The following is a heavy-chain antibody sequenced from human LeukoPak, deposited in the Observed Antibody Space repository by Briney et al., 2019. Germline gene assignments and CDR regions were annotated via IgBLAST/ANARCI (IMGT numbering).Heavy chain of an antibody. Sequence: PSETLSLTCTVSGGSISSYYWSWIRQPPGKGLEWIGYIYYSGSTNYNPSLKSRVTISVDTSKNQFSLKLSSVTAADTAVYYCARRRTGYSSSWYSGDAFDIWGQGTMVTVSS. CDR1: GGSISSYY. CDR2: IYYSGST. J-gene: IGHJ3*02. D-gene: IGHD6-13*01. V-gene: IGHV4-59*08. CDR3: ARRRTGYSSSWYSGDAFDI.